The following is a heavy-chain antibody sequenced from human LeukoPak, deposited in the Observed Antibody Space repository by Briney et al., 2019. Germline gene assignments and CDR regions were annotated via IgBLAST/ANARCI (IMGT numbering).Heavy chain of an antibody. Sequence: ASVKVSCKASGYTFTGYYMHWVRQAPGQGLEWMGRINPNSGGTNYAQKFQGRVTMTRDTSISTAYMELSGLRSDDTAVYYCARDKWYYGSGSSTFDYWGKGTLVTVSS. D-gene: IGHD3-10*01. V-gene: IGHV1-2*06. CDR3: ARDKWYYGSGSSTFDY. CDR1: GYTFTGYY. J-gene: IGHJ4*02. CDR2: INPNSGGT.